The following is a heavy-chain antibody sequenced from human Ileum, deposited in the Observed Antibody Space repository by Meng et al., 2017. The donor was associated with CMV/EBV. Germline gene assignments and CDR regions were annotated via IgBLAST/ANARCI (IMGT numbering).Heavy chain of an antibody. CDR1: Y. Sequence: YMHWVRQAPGQGLEWMGWINPNSGGTNYAQKFQGRVTMTRDTSISTAYMELSRLRSDDTAVYYCARAGIPHYDFWSGYNRGGNWFDPWGQGTLVTVSS. D-gene: IGHD3-3*01. J-gene: IGHJ5*02. CDR2: INPNSGGT. V-gene: IGHV1-2*02. CDR3: ARAGIPHYDFWSGYNRGGNWFDP.